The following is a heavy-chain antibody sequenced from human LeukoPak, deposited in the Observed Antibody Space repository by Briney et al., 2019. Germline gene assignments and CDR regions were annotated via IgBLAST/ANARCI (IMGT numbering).Heavy chain of an antibody. Sequence: PGGSLRLSCAASGFTFSSYAMSWVRQAPGKGLEWVSAISGSGATTYYADSVKGRFTISRDNSKNTLYLQMNSLRAEDTAVYYCAKTVRYYDGSGPSGNYYFDYWGQGTLVTVSS. CDR1: GFTFSSYA. V-gene: IGHV3-23*01. D-gene: IGHD3-22*01. CDR3: AKTVRYYDGSGPSGNYYFDY. J-gene: IGHJ4*02. CDR2: ISGSGATT.